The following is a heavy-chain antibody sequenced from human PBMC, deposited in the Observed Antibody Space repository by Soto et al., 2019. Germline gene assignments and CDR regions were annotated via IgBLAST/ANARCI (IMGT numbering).Heavy chain of an antibody. D-gene: IGHD6-19*01. V-gene: IGHV3-21*01. J-gene: IGHJ4*02. Sequence: EVQLVESGGGLVKPGGSLRLSCAASGFTFSSYSMNWVRQAPGKGLEWVSSISSRSSYIYYADSVKGRFTISRDNAKNSLYLQMNSLRAEDTSVYYCARDVPVQWLAGSYFDYWGQGTLVTVSS. CDR2: ISSRSSYI. CDR3: ARDVPVQWLAGSYFDY. CDR1: GFTFSSYS.